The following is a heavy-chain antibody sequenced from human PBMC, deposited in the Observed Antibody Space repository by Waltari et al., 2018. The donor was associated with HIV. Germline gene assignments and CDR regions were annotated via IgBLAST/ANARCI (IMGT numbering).Heavy chain of an antibody. J-gene: IGHJ4*02. CDR2: IGQDGSEK. Sequence: LVESGGSLVQPGGSLTPSCAASGSRVSGYWMSGVRQAPGKGLEWVANIGQDGSEKHYVDSVKGRFTISRDNAKNSLYLQMNNLRAEDTAVYYCARGYGAHSWGQGTLVTVSS. V-gene: IGHV3-7*01. CDR3: ARGYGAHS. CDR1: GSRVSGYW. D-gene: IGHD4-17*01.